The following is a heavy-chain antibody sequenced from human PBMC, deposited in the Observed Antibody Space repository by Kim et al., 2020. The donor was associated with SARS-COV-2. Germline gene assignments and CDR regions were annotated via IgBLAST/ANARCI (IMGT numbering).Heavy chain of an antibody. V-gene: IGHV3-23*01. CDR1: GFTFSSYA. CDR2: ISGSGGST. Sequence: GGSLRLSCAASGFTFSSYALSWVRQAPGKGLEWVSTISGSGGSTYYADSVKGRFTISRANSKNTLYLQMNSLRAEDTAVYYCAKDPFYDFWSGYYFDYWGQGTLVTVSS. D-gene: IGHD3-3*01. CDR3: AKDPFYDFWSGYYFDY. J-gene: IGHJ4*02.